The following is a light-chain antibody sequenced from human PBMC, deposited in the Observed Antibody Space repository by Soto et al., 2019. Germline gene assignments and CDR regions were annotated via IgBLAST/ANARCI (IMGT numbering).Light chain of an antibody. J-gene: IGLJ1*01. V-gene: IGLV1-40*01. CDR3: QYYDSSLIALYV. Sequence: QSALTQPPSVSGAPGQRVTISCTGSSSNIGAGYDVHWYQQLPGTAPKLLIYGNSNRPSGVPDRFSGSKSGTSASLAITGLQAEDDADYYCQYYDSSLIALYVFGTGTKATVL. CDR2: GNS. CDR1: SSNIGAGYD.